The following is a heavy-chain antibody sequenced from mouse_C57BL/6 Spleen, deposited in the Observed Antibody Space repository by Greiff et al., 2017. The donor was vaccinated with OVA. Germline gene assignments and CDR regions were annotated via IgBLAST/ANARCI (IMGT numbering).Heavy chain of an antibody. CDR2: IYPGSGST. CDR3: AHSMGNPWFAY. D-gene: IGHD2-1*01. J-gene: IGHJ3*01. Sequence: QVQLKQSGAELVKPGASVKMSCKASGYTFTSYWITWVKQRPGQGLEWIGDIYPGSGSTNYNEKFKSKATLTVDTSSSTAYMQLSSLTSEDAAVYYCAHSMGNPWFAYWGQGTLVTVSA. V-gene: IGHV1-55*01. CDR1: GYTFTSYW.